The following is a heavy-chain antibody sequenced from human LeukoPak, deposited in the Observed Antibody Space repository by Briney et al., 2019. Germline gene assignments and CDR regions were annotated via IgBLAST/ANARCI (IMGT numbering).Heavy chain of an antibody. CDR3: AKDWWELLDAFDI. V-gene: IGHV3-23*01. CDR2: INRSGGST. D-gene: IGHD1-26*01. J-gene: IGHJ3*02. CDR1: GFTFNVYS. Sequence: GGSLRLSCAASGFTFNVYSMSWVRQAPGKGLEWVSAINRSGGSTYYADSVKGRFTISRDNSKNTLYLQMNSLRAEDTAVYYCAKDWWELLDAFDIWGQGTMVTVSS.